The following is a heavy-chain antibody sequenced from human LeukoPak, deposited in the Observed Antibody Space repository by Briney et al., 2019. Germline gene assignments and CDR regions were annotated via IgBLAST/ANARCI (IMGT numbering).Heavy chain of an antibody. D-gene: IGHD6-25*01. CDR3: AKDQSATYYWYFDL. Sequence: GGSLRLSCAASGFTFTSYAMSWVRQAPGKGLEWVSTISGSAGSTYYADSVKGRFTISRDNSKNTLYLQMNSLRAEDTAVYYCAKDQSATYYWYFDLWGRGTLVTVSS. V-gene: IGHV3-23*01. CDR1: GFTFTSYA. J-gene: IGHJ2*01. CDR2: ISGSAGST.